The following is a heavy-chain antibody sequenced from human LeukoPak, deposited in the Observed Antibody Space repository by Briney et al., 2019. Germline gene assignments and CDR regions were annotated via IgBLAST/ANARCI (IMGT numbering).Heavy chain of an antibody. CDR1: GYSFTNYH. Sequence: ASVKVSCKASGYSFTNYHMHWVRQAPGQGLEWMGIINPNGGSTNYPQRFQGRVTMTRDTSTSTVYMELSSLRSEDTAVYYCAREVLELGYGMDVWGQGTTVTVSS. CDR3: AREVLELGYGMDV. CDR2: INPNGGST. V-gene: IGHV1-46*01. D-gene: IGHD1-7*01. J-gene: IGHJ6*02.